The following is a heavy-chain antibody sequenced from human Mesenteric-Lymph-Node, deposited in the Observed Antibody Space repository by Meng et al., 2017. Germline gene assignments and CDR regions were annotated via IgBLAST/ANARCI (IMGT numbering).Heavy chain of an antibody. Sequence: PEEWEPALGKPWGPLPLTVVVYSGSRSSSTWWSLVRQRPGKGLGWIGEIYNSGNTNYTPSLKSRVTISVDKSKNQFSLKLRSVTAADTAVYYCARLYYVGSNYWYFDLWGRGTLVTVSS. D-gene: IGHD4-23*01. CDR3: ARLYYVGSNYWYFDL. J-gene: IGHJ2*01. V-gene: IGHV4-4*02. CDR2: IYNSGNT. CDR1: SGSRSSSTW.